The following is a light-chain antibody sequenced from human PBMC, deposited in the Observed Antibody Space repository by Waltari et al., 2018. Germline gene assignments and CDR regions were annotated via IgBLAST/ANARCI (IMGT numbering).Light chain of an antibody. CDR3: MQGTHWPWT. CDR1: QTLIYTDGNTY. J-gene: IGKJ1*01. CDR2: KVS. V-gene: IGKV2-30*01. Sequence: DVVMTQSPPSLPVTLGQSASMSCRSSQTLIYTDGNTYLSWFLQRPGQSPRRLIYKVSDRDPGVPDRFRSSGSGTDFTLRIKKVEAEDVGVYYCMQGTHWPWTFGQGTKMEIE.